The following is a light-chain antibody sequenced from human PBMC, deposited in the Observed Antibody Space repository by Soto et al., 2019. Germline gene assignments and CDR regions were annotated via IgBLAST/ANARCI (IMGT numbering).Light chain of an antibody. J-gene: IGLJ7*01. CDR1: SGHSSYA. Sequence: QPVLTQSPSASASLGASVILTCTLTSGHSSYAIAWHQQQPEKGPRYLMKLNSDGSHSKGDGIPDRFSGSSSGAERYLTIASLPSEDEADYYCQTWDTGIAVFGGGTQLTVL. V-gene: IGLV4-69*01. CDR3: QTWDTGIAV. CDR2: LNSDGSH.